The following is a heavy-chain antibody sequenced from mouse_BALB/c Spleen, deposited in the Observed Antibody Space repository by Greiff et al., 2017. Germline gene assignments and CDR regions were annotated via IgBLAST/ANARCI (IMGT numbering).Heavy chain of an antibody. Sequence: QVQLQQSGAELAKPGASVKMSCKASGYTFTSYWMHWVKQRPGQGLEWIGYINPSTGYTEYNQKFKDKATLTADKSSSTAYMQLSSLTSEDSAVYYCARRYGDYVLEAVDYWGQGTSVTVSA. V-gene: IGHV1-7*01. CDR2: INPSTGYT. CDR1: GYTFTSYW. D-gene: IGHD2-13*01. J-gene: IGHJ4*01. CDR3: ARRYGDYVLEAVDY.